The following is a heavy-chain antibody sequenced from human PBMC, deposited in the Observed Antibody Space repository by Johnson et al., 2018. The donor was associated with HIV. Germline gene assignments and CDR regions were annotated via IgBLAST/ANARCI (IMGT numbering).Heavy chain of an antibody. J-gene: IGHJ3*02. CDR2: INWNGGST. V-gene: IGHV3-11*04. Sequence: QVQLVESGGGLVKPGGSLRLSCAASGFTFSDYYMSWIRQAPGKGLEWVSGINWNGGSTGYADSVKGRFTISRVNSKNMLYLQMTSLRVEDTAVYYCAKEGSRGTVTQAPDAFDIWGQGTVVTVSS. CDR3: AKEGSRGTVTQAPDAFDI. D-gene: IGHD4-17*01. CDR1: GFTFSDYY.